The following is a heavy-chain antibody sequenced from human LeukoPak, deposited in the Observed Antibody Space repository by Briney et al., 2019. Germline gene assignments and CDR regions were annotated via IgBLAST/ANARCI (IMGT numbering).Heavy chain of an antibody. CDR2: INPNSGGT. CDR1: GYTFTGYY. CDR3: ARGREMATPKDAFDI. Sequence: GASVKVSCKASGYTFTGYYMHWVRQAPGQGLEWMGWINPNSGGTNYAQKFQGWVTMTRDTSISTAYMELSRLRSDDTAVYYCARGREMATPKDAFDIWGQGTMATVSS. V-gene: IGHV1-2*04. J-gene: IGHJ3*02. D-gene: IGHD5-24*01.